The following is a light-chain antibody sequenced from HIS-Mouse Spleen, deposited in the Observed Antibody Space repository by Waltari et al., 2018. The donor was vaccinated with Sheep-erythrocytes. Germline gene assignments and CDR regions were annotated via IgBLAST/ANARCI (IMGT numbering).Light chain of an antibody. J-gene: IGLJ3*02. CDR2: EGS. CDR3: CSYAGSSTPWV. Sequence: QSALTQPASVSGSPGQSIPISCTGTSIAFGRYNIFPWYQQHPGKAPKLMIYEGSKRPSGVSNRFSGSKSGNTASLTISGLQAEDEADYYCCSYAGSSTPWVFGGGTKLTVL. V-gene: IGLV2-23*01. CDR1: SIAFGRYNI.